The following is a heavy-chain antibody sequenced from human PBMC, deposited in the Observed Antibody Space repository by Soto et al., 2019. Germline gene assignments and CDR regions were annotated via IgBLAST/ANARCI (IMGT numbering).Heavy chain of an antibody. J-gene: IGHJ5*02. CDR3: VRGGSNYDS. D-gene: IGHD4-4*01. CDR1: GFTFSDSW. Sequence: EVQLVESGGGLVQPGGSLRLSSTAYGFTFSDSWMTWIRQAPGKGLEWVARIKPDESEKKYADSVKGRFSISRDNAKNSMYLQMDSLRGEDTAVYYCVRGGSNYDSWGQGTLVTVSS. CDR2: IKPDESEK. V-gene: IGHV3-7*01.